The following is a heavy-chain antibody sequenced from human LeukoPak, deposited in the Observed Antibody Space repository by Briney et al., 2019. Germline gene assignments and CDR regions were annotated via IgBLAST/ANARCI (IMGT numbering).Heavy chain of an antibody. CDR3: AKTYYDFWTGYYTGCYFDL. J-gene: IGHJ2*01. V-gene: IGHV4-30-2*01. Sequence: SQTLSLTCAVSGGSISSGGYSWSWIRQPPGKGLEWIGYIYHSGSTYYNPSLKSRVTISVYRTKNQFSLKLSSVIASDTAVYYCAKTYYDFWTGYYTGCYFDLWGRGTLVTVSS. CDR1: GGSISSGGYS. D-gene: IGHD3-3*01. CDR2: IYHSGST.